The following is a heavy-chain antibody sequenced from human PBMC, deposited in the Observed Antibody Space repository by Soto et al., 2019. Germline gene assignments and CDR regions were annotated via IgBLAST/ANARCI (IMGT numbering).Heavy chain of an antibody. J-gene: IGHJ3*02. CDR2: IFHSGSS. CDR1: GGSITTDNW. Sequence: SETLSLTCAASGGSITTDNWWTWVRQPPGKGLEWIGEIFHSGSSNYNPSLKSRVIMSVDKSKNQFSLKLTSVTAADTAVYYCARTPDIWGQGTMVTVSS. V-gene: IGHV4-4*02. CDR3: ARTPDI.